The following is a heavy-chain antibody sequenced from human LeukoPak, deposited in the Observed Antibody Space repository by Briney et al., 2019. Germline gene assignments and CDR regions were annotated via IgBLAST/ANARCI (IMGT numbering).Heavy chain of an antibody. CDR3: ARVVSTVSRTFDY. CDR2: IYYSGST. D-gene: IGHD5/OR15-5a*01. J-gene: IGHJ4*02. V-gene: IGHV4-59*01. CDR1: GGSISSYY. Sequence: SETLSLTCTVSGGSISSYYWSWIRQPPGKGLEWIGYIYYSGSTNYNHSLKSRVTILVDTSKNQFSLELSSVTAADTAVYYCARVVSTVSRTFDYWGQGTLVTVCS.